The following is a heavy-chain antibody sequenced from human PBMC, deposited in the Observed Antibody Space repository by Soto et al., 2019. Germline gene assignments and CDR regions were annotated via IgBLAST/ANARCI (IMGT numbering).Heavy chain of an antibody. J-gene: IGHJ6*02. Sequence: QVQLQESGPGLVKASQTLSLTCTVSGGSISSGGYYWSWIRQHPGKGLEWIGYIYYSGSTYYNPSLKSRVTISVDTSKNQFSLKLSSVTAADTAVYYCARVGPPMAAGIRGWGMDAWGQGTTVTVSS. CDR2: IYYSGST. CDR1: GGSISSGGYY. CDR3: ARVGPPMAAGIRGWGMDA. V-gene: IGHV4-31*03. D-gene: IGHD6-13*01.